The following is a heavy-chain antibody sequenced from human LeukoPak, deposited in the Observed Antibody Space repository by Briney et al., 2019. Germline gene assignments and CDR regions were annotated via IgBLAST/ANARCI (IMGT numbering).Heavy chain of an antibody. CDR2: IVVGSGNT. V-gene: IGHV1-58*01. D-gene: IGHD3-10*01. J-gene: IGHJ4*02. CDR3: AADRAGSYLRFVY. CDR1: GFTFTSSV. Sequence: GTSVKVSCKASGFTFTSSVVQWVRQARGQRLEWTGWIVVGSGNTNYAQKFQERVTITRDMSTSTAYMELSSLRFEDTAVYYCAADRAGSYLRFVYWGQGTPVTVSS.